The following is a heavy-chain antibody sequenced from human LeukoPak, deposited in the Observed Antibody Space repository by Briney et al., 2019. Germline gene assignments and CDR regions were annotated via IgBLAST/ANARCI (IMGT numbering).Heavy chain of an antibody. J-gene: IGHJ4*02. CDR2: INPNSGGT. Sequence: GASVKVSCKASGYTFTGYYMHWVRQAPGQGLEWMGWINPNSGGTNYAQKFQGRVTMTRDTSISTAYMELRSLRSDDTAVYYCARCIAVAVPDYWGQGTLVTVSS. CDR3: ARCIAVAVPDY. CDR1: GYTFTGYY. D-gene: IGHD6-19*01. V-gene: IGHV1-2*02.